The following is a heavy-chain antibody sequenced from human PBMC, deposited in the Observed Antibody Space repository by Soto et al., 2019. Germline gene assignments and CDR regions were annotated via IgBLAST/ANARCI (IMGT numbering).Heavy chain of an antibody. Sequence: QVQLVESGGGVVQPGRSLRLSCAASGFTFSSYAMHWVRQAPGKGLEWVAVISYDESNKYYADSVKGRFTISRDKSKNPLYLQMNSLRAEDTAVYYCARVRGSSWYEGAFDIWGQGTMVTVSS. V-gene: IGHV3-30-3*01. CDR3: ARVRGSSWYEGAFDI. CDR2: ISYDESNK. D-gene: IGHD6-13*01. CDR1: GFTFSSYA. J-gene: IGHJ3*02.